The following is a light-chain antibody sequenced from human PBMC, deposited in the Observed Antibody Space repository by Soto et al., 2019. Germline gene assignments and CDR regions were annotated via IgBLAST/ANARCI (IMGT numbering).Light chain of an antibody. Sequence: DIQMTQSPSALSASVGDTVTVTCRASQAIGNQLAWFQQQPGKVPQRLIFSVSTLQIGAPSRFSGSGSETDFTLTITNLQPEDFASYFCLQHYTYPPTFGGGT. CDR3: LQHYTYPPT. CDR1: QAIGNQ. CDR2: SVS. V-gene: IGKV1-17*03. J-gene: IGKJ4*01.